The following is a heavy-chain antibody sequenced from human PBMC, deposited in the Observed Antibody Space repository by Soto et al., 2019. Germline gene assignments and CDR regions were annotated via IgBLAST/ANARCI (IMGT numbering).Heavy chain of an antibody. J-gene: IGHJ3*01. CDR2: IKSKTDGAIA. CDR1: GFTFSDAV. CDR3: NTWAFRYGPPTDV. V-gene: IGHV3-15*01. Sequence: EVQLVESGGGLVKPGGSLRLSCAASGFTFSDAVMTWIRQAPGKGLEGVGRIKSKTDGAIAEYAAPVKDRFIISRDDSKNTLSLQMNSLKSDDTAVYYCNTWAFRYGPPTDVWGQGTMVTVSS. D-gene: IGHD1-1*01.